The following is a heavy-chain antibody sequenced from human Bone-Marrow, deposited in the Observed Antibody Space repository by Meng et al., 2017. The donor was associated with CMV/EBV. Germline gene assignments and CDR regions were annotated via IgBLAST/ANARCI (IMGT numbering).Heavy chain of an antibody. CDR3: ARDKVASSGWYYY. Sequence: QVHLVQSRAEVKKPGASVKFSCKASGYTFTGYYMHWVRQAPGQGLEWMGWINRNSGGTNYAQKFQGRFTMTRDTSISTAYMELSRLGSDDTAVYYCARDKVASSGWYYYWGQGTLVTVSS. J-gene: IGHJ4*02. CDR1: GYTFTGYY. D-gene: IGHD6-19*01. CDR2: INRNSGGT. V-gene: IGHV1-2*02.